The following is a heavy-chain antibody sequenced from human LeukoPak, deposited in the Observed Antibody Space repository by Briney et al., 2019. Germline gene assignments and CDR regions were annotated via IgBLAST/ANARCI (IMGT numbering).Heavy chain of an antibody. CDR2: VYYSGST. J-gene: IGHJ4*02. CDR1: GGSLRRNIYY. Sequence: SETLSLTCTVSGGSLRRNIYYWGWIRKPPGKGLEWIGHVYYSGSTYFNPSLKSRVTISVDTSKNQCSLKLNSVTAADPAVYYRARRSSSENFFDSWGQGALVTVSS. V-gene: IGHV4-39*01. D-gene: IGHD6-13*01. CDR3: ARRSSSENFFDS.